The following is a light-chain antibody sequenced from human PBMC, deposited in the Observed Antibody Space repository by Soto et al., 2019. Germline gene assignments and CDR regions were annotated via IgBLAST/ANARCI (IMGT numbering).Light chain of an antibody. J-gene: IGKJ1*01. CDR2: DAS. CDR3: LQHNSYPRT. CDR1: QSVSDTH. Sequence: EIVLTQSPGALSLSPGESATLSCRASQSVSDTHVAWYQQRPGQAPRLLIYDASRRDIGVPDRFSGSGSGTDFTLTISSLQPEDFATYYCLQHNSYPRTFGQGTKVDIK. V-gene: IGKV3-20*01.